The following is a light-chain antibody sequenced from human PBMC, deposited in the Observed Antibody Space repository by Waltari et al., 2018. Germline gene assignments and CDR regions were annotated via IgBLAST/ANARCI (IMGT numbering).Light chain of an antibody. V-gene: IGLV2-14*03. CDR2: DVS. CDR3: SSYTSSSTLWV. J-gene: IGLJ3*02. Sequence: QSALTQPASVSGSPGQSITIPCTGTSSDVGGYNYVSWYQQHPGKAPKLMISDVSNRPSGVSKRFSGSKSGNTASLTISGLQAEDGADYDCSSYTSSSTLWVFGGGTKLTVL. CDR1: SSDVGGYNY.